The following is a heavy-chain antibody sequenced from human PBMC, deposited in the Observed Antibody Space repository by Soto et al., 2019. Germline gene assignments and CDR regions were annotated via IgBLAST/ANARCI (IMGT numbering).Heavy chain of an antibody. D-gene: IGHD1-1*01. Sequence: KTSETLSLTCTVSGASISGFYWSWIRKSAGKGLEWIGRIYATGTTDYNPSLKSRVMMSVDTSKKQFSLKLRSVTAADTAVYYCVRDGTKTLRDWFDPWGQGISVNVSS. CDR2: IYATGTT. CDR3: VRDGTKTLRDWFDP. J-gene: IGHJ5*02. V-gene: IGHV4-4*07. CDR1: GASISGFY.